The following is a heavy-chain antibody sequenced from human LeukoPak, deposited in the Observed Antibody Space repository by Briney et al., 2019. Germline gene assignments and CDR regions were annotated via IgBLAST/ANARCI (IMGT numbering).Heavy chain of an antibody. V-gene: IGHV4-59*01. CDR2: IYYSGST. CDR3: ARARKSRVGALFDY. J-gene: IGHJ4*02. Sequence: PSETLSLTCTVSGGSISSYYWSWIRQPPGKGLEWIGYIYYSGSTNYNPSLKSRVTISVDTSKNQFSLKLSSVTAADTAVYYCARARKSRVGALFDYWGQGTLVTVSS. D-gene: IGHD1-26*01. CDR1: GGSISSYY.